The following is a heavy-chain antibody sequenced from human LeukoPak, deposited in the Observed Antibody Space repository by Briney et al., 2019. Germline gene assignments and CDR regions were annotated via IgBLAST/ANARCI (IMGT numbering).Heavy chain of an antibody. CDR2: FDPEDGET. CDR3: ATGTSGYKTNYYYYMDV. V-gene: IGHV1-24*01. D-gene: IGHD3-22*01. Sequence: SVKVSCKVSRYTLTELSMHWVRQAPGKGLEWMGGFDPEDGETIYAQKFQGRVTMTEDTSTDTAYMELSSLRSEDTAVYYCATGTSGYKTNYYYYMDVWGKGTTVTVSS. CDR1: RYTLTELS. J-gene: IGHJ6*03.